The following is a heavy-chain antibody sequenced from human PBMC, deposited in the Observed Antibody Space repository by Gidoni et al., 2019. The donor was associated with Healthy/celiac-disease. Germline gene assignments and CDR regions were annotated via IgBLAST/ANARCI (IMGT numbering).Heavy chain of an antibody. V-gene: IGHV3-23*01. CDR1: EFTFSRYA. Sequence: EVQLLESGGGLVQPGGSLRLSCAASEFTFSRYATSWVRQAPGKGLEWVSAISGSGGSTYYADSVKGRFTISRDNSKNTLYLQMNSLRAEDTAVYYCAKDLLKQQLVRGEGGYWGQGTLVTVSS. D-gene: IGHD6-13*01. J-gene: IGHJ4*02. CDR3: AKDLLKQQLVRGEGGY. CDR2: ISGSGGST.